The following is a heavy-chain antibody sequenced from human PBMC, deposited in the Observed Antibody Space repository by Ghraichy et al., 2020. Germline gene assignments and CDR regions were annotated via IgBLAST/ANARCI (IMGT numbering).Heavy chain of an antibody. CDR1: GFTFSGYS. V-gene: IGHV3-30*04. CDR3: ARDNYSGSGHYYYYYGVDV. Sequence: LSLTCAASGFTFSGYSMHWVRQTPGQGLEWLALISYYGTKKQYTASVKGRFTISRDNSKNTLDLQMNSLRDDDTAVYYCARDNYSGSGHYYYYYGVDVWGRGTTVIVSS. D-gene: IGHD3-10*01. CDR2: ISYYGTKK. J-gene: IGHJ6*02.